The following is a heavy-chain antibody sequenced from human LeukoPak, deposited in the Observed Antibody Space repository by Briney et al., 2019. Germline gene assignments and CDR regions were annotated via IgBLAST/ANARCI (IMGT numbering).Heavy chain of an antibody. CDR2: ISGSGRDT. D-gene: IGHD3-22*01. CDR3: ATNYYDSSGYYPDFDY. CDR1: GFTFSSYA. Sequence: GGSLRLSCAASGFTFSSYAMNWVRQAPVKGLEWVSTISGSGRDTHYADSVKGRFTISRDNSNNTLYLQMNSPRAEDTAVYYCATNYYDSSGYYPDFDYWGQGVLVTVSS. V-gene: IGHV3-23*01. J-gene: IGHJ4*02.